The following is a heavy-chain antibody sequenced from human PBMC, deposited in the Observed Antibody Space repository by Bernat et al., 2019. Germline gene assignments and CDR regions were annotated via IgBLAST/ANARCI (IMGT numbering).Heavy chain of an antibody. CDR1: GFSFRTYW. Sequence: EVQLVESGGGLVQPGGSLRLSCAASGFSFRTYWVHRVRQAPGEGLLWVSRIDEDGRTTTYADAVKGRFTISKDNAKNTVFLQMDSLSAEDTAVYYCARASLTPYYFAMDVWGQGTTVTVSS. CDR2: IDEDGRTT. V-gene: IGHV3-74*01. J-gene: IGHJ6*02. CDR3: ARASLTPYYFAMDV.